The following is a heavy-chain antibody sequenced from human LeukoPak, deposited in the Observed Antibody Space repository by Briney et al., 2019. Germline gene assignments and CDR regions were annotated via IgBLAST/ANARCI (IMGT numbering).Heavy chain of an antibody. Sequence: GGSLRLSWAASGFTFSSYAMSWVRQAPGKGLEWVSAISGSGGSTYYADSVKGRFTISRDNSKNTLYLQMNSLRAEDTAVYYCAKDGMVRGVIIDYFDYWGQGTLVTVSS. CDR1: GFTFSSYA. J-gene: IGHJ4*02. D-gene: IGHD3-10*01. V-gene: IGHV3-23*01. CDR3: AKDGMVRGVIIDYFDY. CDR2: ISGSGGST.